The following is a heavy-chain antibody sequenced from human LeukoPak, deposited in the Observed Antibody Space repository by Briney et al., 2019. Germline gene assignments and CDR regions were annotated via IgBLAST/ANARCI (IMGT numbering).Heavy chain of an antibody. CDR3: VEVFES. CDR2: IYPTGTT. Sequence: PSQTLSLTCTVSGGSIDSSYYWTWIRQPAGKGLEWIGPIYPTGTTNYNPSLKSRVTISLDTSKNQFSLRLSSVTAADTAVYYCVEVFESWGQGTLVTVSS. V-gene: IGHV4-61*02. CDR1: GGSIDSSYY. J-gene: IGHJ4*02. D-gene: IGHD3-3*01.